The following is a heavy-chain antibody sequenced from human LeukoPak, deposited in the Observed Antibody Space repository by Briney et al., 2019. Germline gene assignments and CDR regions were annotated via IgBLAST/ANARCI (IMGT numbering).Heavy chain of an antibody. D-gene: IGHD2-15*01. Sequence: GSVKVSCKASGYTFTSYAMHWVRQAPGQRLEWMGWINAGNGNTKYSQKFQGRVTITRDTSASTAYMELSSLRSEDTAVYYCAREGYCSGGSCYGWFDPWGQGTLVTVSS. CDR3: AREGYCSGGSCYGWFDP. V-gene: IGHV1-3*01. CDR2: INAGNGNT. J-gene: IGHJ5*02. CDR1: GYTFTSYA.